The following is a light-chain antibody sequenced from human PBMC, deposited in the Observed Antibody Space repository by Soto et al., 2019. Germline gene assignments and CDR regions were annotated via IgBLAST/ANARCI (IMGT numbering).Light chain of an antibody. CDR2: AAS. V-gene: IGKV1-27*01. Sequence: DIQMTQSPSSLSASVGDRVTITCRASQGISHFLAWYQQKPGKVPKLLIYAASILQSGVPPRFSGSGSGTECTLTISSLQPEDVATYSCHKYNTVPRTFGQGTKVEI. J-gene: IGKJ1*01. CDR3: HKYNTVPRT. CDR1: QGISHF.